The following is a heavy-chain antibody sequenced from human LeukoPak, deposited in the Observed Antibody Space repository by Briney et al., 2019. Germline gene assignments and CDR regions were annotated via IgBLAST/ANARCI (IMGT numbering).Heavy chain of an antibody. CDR2: ISGSGGST. J-gene: IGHJ4*02. D-gene: IGHD3-9*01. CDR1: GFTFSSYA. CDR3: AKRIGPQIYDMPLLN. Sequence: GGSLRLSCAASGFTFSSYAMSWVRQAPGQGLEWVSGISGSGGSTNYADSVKGRFTISRDKSKNTLYLQMNSLRAEDTAVYYCAKRIGPQIYDMPLLNWGQGTLVTVSS. V-gene: IGHV3-23*01.